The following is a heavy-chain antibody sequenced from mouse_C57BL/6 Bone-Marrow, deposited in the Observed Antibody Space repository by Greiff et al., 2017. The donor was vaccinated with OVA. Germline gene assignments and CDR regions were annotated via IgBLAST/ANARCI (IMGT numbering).Heavy chain of an antibody. CDR2: IWWDDDK. Sequence: QVTLKESGPGILQPSQTLSLTCSFSGFSLSTFGMGVGWIRQPSGKGLEWLAHIWWDDDKYYNPALKSRLTISKDTSKDQVLHKIANVDTADTATYYCARIAPYYYGSSHWYFDVWGTGTTVTVSS. V-gene: IGHV8-8*01. D-gene: IGHD1-1*01. J-gene: IGHJ1*03. CDR1: GFSLSTFGMG. CDR3: ARIAPYYYGSSHWYFDV.